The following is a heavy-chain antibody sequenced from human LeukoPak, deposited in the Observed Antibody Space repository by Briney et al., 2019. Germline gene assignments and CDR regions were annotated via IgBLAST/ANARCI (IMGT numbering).Heavy chain of an antibody. CDR1: GYTFTGYY. V-gene: IGHV1-2*02. CDR2: INPNSGGT. CDR3: ARAVRGITFGGVMAWFDP. J-gene: IGHJ5*02. D-gene: IGHD3-16*01. Sequence: GASVKVSCKASGYTFTGYYMHWVRQAPGQGLEWMGWINPNSGGTNYAQKFQGRVTMTRDTSISTAYMELSRLRSDDTAVYYCARAVRGITFGGVMAWFDPWGQGTLVTVSS.